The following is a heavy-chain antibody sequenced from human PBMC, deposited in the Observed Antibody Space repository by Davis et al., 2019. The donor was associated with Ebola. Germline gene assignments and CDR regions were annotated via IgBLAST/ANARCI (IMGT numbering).Heavy chain of an antibody. Sequence: HTGGSLRLSCAASGFTFSSYWMHWVRQAPGKGLVWVSRINSDGSSTSYADSVEGRFTISRDNSKETLYLQVNSLRAEDTAVYYCAKDRCSSRRCQDFYYGMDVWGQGTTVTVSS. CDR1: GFTFSSYW. D-gene: IGHD2-2*01. CDR2: INSDGSST. J-gene: IGHJ6*02. V-gene: IGHV3-74*01. CDR3: AKDRCSSRRCQDFYYGMDV.